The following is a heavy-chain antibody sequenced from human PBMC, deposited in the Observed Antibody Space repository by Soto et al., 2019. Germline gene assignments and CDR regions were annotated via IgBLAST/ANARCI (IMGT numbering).Heavy chain of an antibody. CDR2: ISSSSSYI. CDR1: GFTFRSST. D-gene: IGHD2-8*01. V-gene: IGHV3-21*01. CDR3: ARDLGEMYAI. J-gene: IGHJ4*02. Sequence: PGGSLRLSCAGSGFTFRSSTMSWVRQAPEKGLEWVSSISSSSSYIYYADSLKGRFTISRDNAKNSLYLQLSSLRAEDTAVYYCARDLGEMYAIWGQGALVTVSS.